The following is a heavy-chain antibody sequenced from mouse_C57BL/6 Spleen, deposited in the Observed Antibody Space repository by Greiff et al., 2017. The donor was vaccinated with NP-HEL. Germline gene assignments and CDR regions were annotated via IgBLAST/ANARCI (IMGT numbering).Heavy chain of an antibody. CDR2: INPSSGYT. CDR3: ATENYGSSYGRYFDV. V-gene: IGHV1-4*01. Sequence: QVQLQQSGAELARPGASVKMSCKASGYTFTSYTMHWVKQRPGQGLEWIGYINPSSGYTKYNQKFKDKATLTADKSSSTAYMQLSSLTSEDSAVYYCATENYGSSYGRYFDVWGTGTTVTVSS. D-gene: IGHD1-1*01. CDR1: GYTFTSYT. J-gene: IGHJ1*03.